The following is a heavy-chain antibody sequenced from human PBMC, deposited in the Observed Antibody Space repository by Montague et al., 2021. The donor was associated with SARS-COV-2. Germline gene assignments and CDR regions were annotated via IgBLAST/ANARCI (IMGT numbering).Heavy chain of an antibody. CDR1: GGSITRNYY. D-gene: IGHD3-10*01. CDR3: ARPLVRGVPKAFDI. Sequence: SETLSLTCTVSGGSITRNYYWGWIRQPPGKGLEWVGNIYYSGTTFINPSLKSRVTISVDASKNQFSLNLTSLTAADTAVYYCARPLVRGVPKAFDIGGQGALVIVSS. CDR2: IYYSGTT. J-gene: IGHJ3*02. V-gene: IGHV4-39*01.